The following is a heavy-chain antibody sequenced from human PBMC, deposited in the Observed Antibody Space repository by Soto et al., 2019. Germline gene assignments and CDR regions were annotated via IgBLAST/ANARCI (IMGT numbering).Heavy chain of an antibody. J-gene: IGHJ6*02. CDR3: AKDRGSGSYYYYYYGMDV. CDR2: ISYDGSNK. D-gene: IGHD3-10*01. Sequence: VAVISYDGSNKYYADSVKGRFTISRDNSKNTLYLQMNSLRAEDTAVYYCAKDRGSGSYYYYYYGMDVWGQGTTVTVSS. V-gene: IGHV3-30*18.